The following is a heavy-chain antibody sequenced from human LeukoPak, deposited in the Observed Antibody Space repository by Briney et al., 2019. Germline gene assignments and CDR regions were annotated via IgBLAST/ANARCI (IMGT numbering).Heavy chain of an antibody. J-gene: IGHJ6*02. V-gene: IGHV3-9*01. Sequence: GRSLRLSCAASGFTFDDYAMHWVRQAPGKGLEWVSGISWNSGSIGYADSVKGRFTISRDNAKNSLYLQMNSLRAEDTALYYCAKGIVHSGSYYYGMDVWGQGTTVTVSS. CDR3: AKGIVHSGSYYYGMDV. D-gene: IGHD1-26*01. CDR1: GFTFDDYA. CDR2: ISWNSGSI.